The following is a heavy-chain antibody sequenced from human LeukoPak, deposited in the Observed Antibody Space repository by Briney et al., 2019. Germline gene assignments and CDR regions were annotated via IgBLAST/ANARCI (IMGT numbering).Heavy chain of an antibody. CDR2: ITSSGAV. CDR3: TRAMVREWEPNISDS. D-gene: IGHD1-26*01. CDR1: GFTLTSYG. J-gene: IGHJ4*02. V-gene: IGHV3-21*01. Sequence: GGCLRLSCAASGFTLTSYGMNWIRRAPVRGLEWVSSITSSGAVYYADSVKGRFTISRDSANNSLYLQMSSLRAEDTALYYCTRAMVREWEPNISDSWGQGTLVTVSS.